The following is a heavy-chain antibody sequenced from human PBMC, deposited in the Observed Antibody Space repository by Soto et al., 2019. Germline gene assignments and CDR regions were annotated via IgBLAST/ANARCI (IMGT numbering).Heavy chain of an antibody. V-gene: IGHV4-4*02. CDR3: ARDYDGFDP. CDR2: ISHSGTV. CDR1: SVSITSSNW. J-gene: IGHJ5*01. Sequence: SETLSLTCDVSSVSITSSNWWTWVRQPPGKGLEWLGKISHSGTVNYNATLRSRVTISVDKPKNQLSLKLMSVTAADTAVYYCARDYDGFDPWGRGILVTVSS. D-gene: IGHD3-16*01.